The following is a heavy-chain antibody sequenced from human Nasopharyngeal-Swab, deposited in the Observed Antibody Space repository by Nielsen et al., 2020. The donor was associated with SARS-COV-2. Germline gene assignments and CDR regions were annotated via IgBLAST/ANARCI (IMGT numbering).Heavy chain of an antibody. D-gene: IGHD3-9*01. CDR3: ARDPTLTGYPNYYYYGMDV. CDR1: GYTFTGYY. J-gene: IGHJ6*02. CDR2: INPNSGGT. Sequence: ASVKVSCKASGYTFTGYYMHWVRQAPGQGLEWMGRINPNSGGTNYAQKFQGRVTMTRDTSISTAYMELSRLRSDDTAVYYCARDPTLTGYPNYYYYGMDVWGQGTTVTVSS. V-gene: IGHV1-2*06.